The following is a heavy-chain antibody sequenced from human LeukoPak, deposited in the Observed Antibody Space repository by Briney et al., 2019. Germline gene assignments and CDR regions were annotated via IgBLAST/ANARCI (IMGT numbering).Heavy chain of an antibody. V-gene: IGHV1-69*06. CDR2: IIPIFGTT. J-gene: IGHJ4*02. Sequence: ASVKVSCKSSGDSFGSYSLSWVRQAPGQGLEWMGVIIPIFGTTKYAQKFQGRVTMTEDTSTNTAYMEMSSLRSEDTAVYYCATGRRMVPFDYWGQGTLVTVSS. CDR1: GDSFGSYS. D-gene: IGHD2-8*01. CDR3: ATGRRMVPFDY.